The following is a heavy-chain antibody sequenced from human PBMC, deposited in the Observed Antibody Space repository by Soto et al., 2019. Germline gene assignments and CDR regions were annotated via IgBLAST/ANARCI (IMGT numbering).Heavy chain of an antibody. Sequence: SETLSLTCTVSGGSISSYYWSWIRQPTGKGLEWIGYIYYGGSTNYNPSLKSRVTISLDTSKNQFSLKLSSVTAADTAVYYCARLGAYYQSLDPWGQGTLVTVSS. CDR1: GGSISSYY. V-gene: IGHV4-59*08. CDR2: IYYGGST. CDR3: ARLGAYYQSLDP. J-gene: IGHJ5*02. D-gene: IGHD3-22*01.